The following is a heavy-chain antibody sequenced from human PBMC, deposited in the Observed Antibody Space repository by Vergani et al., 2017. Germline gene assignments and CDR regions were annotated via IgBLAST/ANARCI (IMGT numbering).Heavy chain of an antibody. V-gene: IGHV1-69*01. J-gene: IGHJ4*02. D-gene: IGHD2-2*01. CDR3: ASYCRSTSCPEC. CDR2: IIPIFGTA. Sequence: QVQLVQSGAEVKKPGSSVKVSCKASGGTFSSYDISWVRQAPGQGLEWMGGIIPIFGTANYAQNFQGRVTITADESTSTAYMELSSLRSEDTAVYYCASYCRSTSCPECWGQGSLVTVHS. CDR1: GGTFSSYD.